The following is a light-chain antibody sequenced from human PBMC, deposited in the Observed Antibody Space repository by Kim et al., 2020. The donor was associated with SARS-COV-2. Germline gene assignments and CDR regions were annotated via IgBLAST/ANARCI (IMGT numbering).Light chain of an antibody. CDR2: GKN. J-gene: IGLJ2*01. CDR3: NSRDSSGNHLRV. CDR1: SLRSYY. V-gene: IGLV3-19*01. Sequence: LGQTVRITCQGDSLRSYYASWYQQKPGQAPILVIYGKNNRPSGIPYRFSGSSSGNTASLTITGAQAEDEADYYCNSRDSSGNHLRVFGGGTQLTVL.